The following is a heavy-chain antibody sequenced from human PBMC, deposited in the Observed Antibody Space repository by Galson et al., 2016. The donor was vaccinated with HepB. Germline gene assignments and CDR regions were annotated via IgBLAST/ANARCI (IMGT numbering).Heavy chain of an antibody. D-gene: IGHD2-8*02. CDR2: ITPMFGTP. CDR3: AREPLIVLVVGSYYFDS. Sequence: SVKVSCKASGDTFSYCVISWVRQAPGQGLEWMGGITPMFGTPQYAQKFQGRVTITADSTSTVYMELSSLTSEDTAVYYCAREPLIVLVVGSYYFDSWGQGTRVTVSS. CDR1: GDTFSYCV. V-gene: IGHV1-69*13. J-gene: IGHJ4*02.